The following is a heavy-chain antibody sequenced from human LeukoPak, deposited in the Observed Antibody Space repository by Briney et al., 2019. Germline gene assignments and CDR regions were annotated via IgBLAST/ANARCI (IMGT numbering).Heavy chain of an antibody. V-gene: IGHV3-23*01. Sequence: GGSLRLSCAASGFTFSSYGMSWVRQAPGKGLEWVSAISGSGGSTYYADSVKGRFTISRDNSKNTLYLQMNSLRAEDTAVYYCAKGAVCSGGSCYEGAFDIWGQGTMVTVSS. CDR1: GFTFSSYG. J-gene: IGHJ3*02. CDR2: ISGSGGST. CDR3: AKGAVCSGGSCYEGAFDI. D-gene: IGHD2-15*01.